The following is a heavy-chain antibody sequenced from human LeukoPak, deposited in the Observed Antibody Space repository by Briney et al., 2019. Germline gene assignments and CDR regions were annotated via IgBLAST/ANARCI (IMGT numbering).Heavy chain of an antibody. CDR2: IIPIFGTA. CDR1: GGTFSSYA. D-gene: IGHD3-22*01. Sequence: SVKVSCKASGGTFSSYAISWVRQAPGQGLEWMGGIIPIFGTANYARKFQGRVTITTDESTSTAYMELSSLRSEDTAVYYCARDLGYYDSSGYYYEGSDYWAQGTLVTVSS. CDR3: ARDLGYYDSSGYYYEGSDY. V-gene: IGHV1-69*05. J-gene: IGHJ4*02.